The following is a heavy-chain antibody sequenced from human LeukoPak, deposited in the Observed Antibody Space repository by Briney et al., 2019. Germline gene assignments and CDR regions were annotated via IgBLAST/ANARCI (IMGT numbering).Heavy chain of an antibody. CDR2: IGASGGST. J-gene: IGHJ4*02. D-gene: IGHD4-11*01. CDR1: GFTFSSYA. CDR3: ARRERGSTVTTLFYYFDY. Sequence: GGSLRLSCATSGFTFSSYAMSWVRQAPGKGLEWVSGIGASGGSTYYADSVKGRFTISRDNAKNSLYLQMDSLRAEDTAVYYCARRERGSTVTTLFYYFDYWGQGTLVTVSS. V-gene: IGHV3-23*01.